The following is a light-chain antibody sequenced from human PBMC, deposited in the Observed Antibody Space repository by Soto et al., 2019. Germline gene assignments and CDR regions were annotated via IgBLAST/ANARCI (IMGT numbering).Light chain of an antibody. Sequence: QSVLTQPASVSGSPGQSITISCTGTSSDIDVYNYVSWYQQHPGKAPKLMIYDVSNRPSGISNRFSGSKSGNTASLTISGLQAEDEADYYCGSYTTSSNYVFGTGTKVTVL. CDR3: GSYTTSSNYV. J-gene: IGLJ1*01. V-gene: IGLV2-14*01. CDR2: DVS. CDR1: SSDIDVYNY.